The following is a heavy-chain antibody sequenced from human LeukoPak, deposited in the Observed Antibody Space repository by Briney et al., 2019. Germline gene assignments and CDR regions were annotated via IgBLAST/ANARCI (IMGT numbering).Heavy chain of an antibody. J-gene: IGHJ4*02. CDR3: ASVHSSSWSGSYFDY. CDR2: IRNKANSYTT. Sequence: GGSLRLSCAASGFTFSDHYMDWVRQAPGKGLEWVGRIRNKANSYTTEYAASVKGRFTISRDDSHNSLYLQMSSLETEDTAVYFCASVHSSSWSGSYFDYWGQGTLVTVSS. V-gene: IGHV3-72*01. D-gene: IGHD6-13*01. CDR1: GFTFSDHY.